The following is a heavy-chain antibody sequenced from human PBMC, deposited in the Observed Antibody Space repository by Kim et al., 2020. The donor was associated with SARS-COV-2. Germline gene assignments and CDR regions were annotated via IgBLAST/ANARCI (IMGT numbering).Heavy chain of an antibody. V-gene: IGHV3-9*01. CDR1: GFTFDNYY. Sequence: GGFLRLSCTASGFTFDNYYMHWVRQAPGKGLEWVSGISWNSGATSYADSVKGRCTISRDNANNSLYLEMNSLRADDTALYSCEKTHMVRVGGPVDY. J-gene: IGHJ4*01. CDR3: EKTHMVRVGGPVDY. D-gene: IGHD3-10*01. CDR2: ISWNSGAT.